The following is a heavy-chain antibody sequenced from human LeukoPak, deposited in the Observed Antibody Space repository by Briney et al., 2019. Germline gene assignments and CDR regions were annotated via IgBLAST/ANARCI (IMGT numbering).Heavy chain of an antibody. D-gene: IGHD4-17*01. Sequence: GGSLRLSCAASGFTFSSYSMNWVRQAPGKGLEWASSISSSSSYIYYADSVKGRFTISRDNAKNSLYLQMNSLRAEDTAVYYCARAGTGATVTPNYYYYYGMDVWGQGTTVTVSS. CDR1: GFTFSSYS. CDR3: ARAGTGATVTPNYYYYYGMDV. CDR2: ISSSSSYI. V-gene: IGHV3-21*01. J-gene: IGHJ6*02.